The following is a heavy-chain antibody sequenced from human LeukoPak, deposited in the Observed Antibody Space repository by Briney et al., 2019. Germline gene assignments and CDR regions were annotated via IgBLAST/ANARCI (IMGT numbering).Heavy chain of an antibody. CDR3: AKDITPRYDSSGYQGSYFDY. D-gene: IGHD3-22*01. V-gene: IGHV3-9*03. CDR1: GFTVSSNY. J-gene: IGHJ4*02. CDR2: ISWNRGSI. Sequence: PGGSLRLSCAASGFTVSSNYMSWVRQAPGKGLEWVSGISWNRGSIGYADSVKGRFTISRDNAKNSLYLQMNSLGAEDMALYYCAKDITPRYDSSGYQGSYFDYWGQGTLVTVSS.